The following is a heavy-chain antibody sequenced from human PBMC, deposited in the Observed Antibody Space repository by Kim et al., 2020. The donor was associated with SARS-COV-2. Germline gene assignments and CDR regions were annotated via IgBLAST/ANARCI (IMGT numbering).Heavy chain of an antibody. Sequence: WGSLRLSCAASGFTFSVYGMHWVRQAPGKGLDWVAVRKSDGSNKYYADPVMGRFTITRDNSKKMLFLQMNSSRAADKAVYYYVNFESWCQGTLVTVSA. CDR1: GFTFSVYG. CDR2: RKSDGSNK. CDR3: VNFES. J-gene: IGHJ4*02. V-gene: IGHV3-33*06.